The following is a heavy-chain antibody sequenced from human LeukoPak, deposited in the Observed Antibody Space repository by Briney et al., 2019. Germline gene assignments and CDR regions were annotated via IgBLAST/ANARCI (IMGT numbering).Heavy chain of an antibody. CDR3: AKDLAHIAAAGKRDYYFDY. Sequence: GGSLRLSCAASGFTLSSYGMHWVRQAPGKGLEWVAVISYDGSNKYYADSVKGRFTISRDNSKNTLYLQMNSLRAEDTAVYYCAKDLAHIAAAGKRDYYFDYWGQGTLVTVSS. CDR2: ISYDGSNK. CDR1: GFTLSSYG. V-gene: IGHV3-30*18. D-gene: IGHD6-13*01. J-gene: IGHJ4*02.